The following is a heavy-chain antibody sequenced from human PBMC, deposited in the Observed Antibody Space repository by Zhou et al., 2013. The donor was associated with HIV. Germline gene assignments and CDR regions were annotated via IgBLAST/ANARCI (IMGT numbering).Heavy chain of an antibody. CDR2: INSDGSIT. Sequence: EVQLVESGGGLVQPGGSLRLSCEVSGFTFSSHWMYWVRQAPGKGLVWVSRINSDGSITDYADSVKGRFIILRDNTANTMYLQMNSLRAEDTAVYYCVAGFPXYLDNWGQGNPGHRLL. V-gene: IGHV3-74*01. CDR3: VAGFPXYLDN. J-gene: IGHJ4*02. CDR1: GFTFSSHW.